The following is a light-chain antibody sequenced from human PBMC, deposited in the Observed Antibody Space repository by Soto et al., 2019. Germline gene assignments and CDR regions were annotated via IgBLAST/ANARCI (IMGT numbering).Light chain of an antibody. CDR1: SSDVGGYDF. CDR2: EVS. V-gene: IGLV2-14*01. J-gene: IGLJ2*01. CDR3: SSYTSSSTLV. Sequence: QSALTQPASVSGSPGQSITISCTGTSSDVGGYDFVSWYQQHPGKAPKLMMYEVSNRPSGVSNRFSGSKSGNTASLTISGLQAEDEDDYYCSSYTSSSTLVFGGGTKVTVL.